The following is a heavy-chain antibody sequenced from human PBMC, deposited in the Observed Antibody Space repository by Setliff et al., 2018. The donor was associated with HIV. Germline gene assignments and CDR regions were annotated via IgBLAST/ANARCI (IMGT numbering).Heavy chain of an antibody. D-gene: IGHD4-17*01. CDR1: GDSISSYY. CDR2: IYYSGST. CDR3: AGHYGGNLDAFDI. J-gene: IGHJ3*02. Sequence: SETLSLTCTVSGDSISSYYWSWIRQPPEKGLEWIGYIYYSGSTNYNPSLKSRVTISVDTSKNQFSLKLTSVTAADTAVFYCAGHYGGNLDAFDIWGLGTMVTVSS. V-gene: IGHV4-59*08.